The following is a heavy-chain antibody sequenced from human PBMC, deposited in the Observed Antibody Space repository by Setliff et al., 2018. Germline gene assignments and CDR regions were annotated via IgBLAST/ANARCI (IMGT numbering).Heavy chain of an antibody. J-gene: IGHJ4*02. V-gene: IGHV3-48*04. D-gene: IGHD4-17*01. CDR3: SRDLQGSGDYVVDY. CDR2: ISSSSHII. Sequence: PGGSLRLSCAASGFTFSSYGMHWVRQAPGKGLEWVSYISSSSHIISYADSVKGRFTISRDNAENSLTLQMNSLRVEDTAVYYCSRDLQGSGDYVVDYWGQGTLVTVSS. CDR1: GFTFSSYG.